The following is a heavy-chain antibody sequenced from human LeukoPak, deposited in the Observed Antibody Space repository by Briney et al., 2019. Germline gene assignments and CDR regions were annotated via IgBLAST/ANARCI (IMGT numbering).Heavy chain of an antibody. D-gene: IGHD3-3*01. CDR2: ISSSSSYI. CDR3: ARDGGSADYDFWSGYSPEYFQH. Sequence: PGGSLRLSCAASGFTFSSYGMNWVRQAPGKGLEWVSSISSSSSYIYYADSVKGRFTISRDNAKNSLYLQMNSLRAEDTAVYYCARDGGSADYDFWSGYSPEYFQHWGQGTLVTVSS. J-gene: IGHJ1*01. CDR1: GFTFSSYG. V-gene: IGHV3-21*01.